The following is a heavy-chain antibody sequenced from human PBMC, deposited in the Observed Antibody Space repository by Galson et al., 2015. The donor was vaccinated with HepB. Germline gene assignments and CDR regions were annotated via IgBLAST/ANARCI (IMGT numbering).Heavy chain of an antibody. CDR1: GFTFSSFG. Sequence: SLRLSCAASGFTFSSFGMHWVRQAPGKGLEWVATISYEGSQKSSADSVEGRFTVSRDNSQNTLYLQMDSLRAEDTAVYYCAKAHYNFWRDWRALIDCWGQGTLVTVSS. CDR3: AKAHYNFWRDWRALIDC. J-gene: IGHJ4*02. V-gene: IGHV3-30*18. D-gene: IGHD3-3*01. CDR2: ISYEGSQK.